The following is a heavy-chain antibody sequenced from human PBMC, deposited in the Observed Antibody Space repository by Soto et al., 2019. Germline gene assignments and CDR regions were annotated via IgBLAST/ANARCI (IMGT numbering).Heavy chain of an antibody. CDR3: AREDILTGYPQYYFAY. CDR1: GVSISTYY. Sequence: TETLSLTCTVTGVSISTYYWSWIRQPPGKRLEWLGYLYFNGNTDYNPTLKSRVTISVDTSKNQFSLNLSSVTTADTAVYYCAREDILTGYPQYYFAYWGQGTLVTVSS. D-gene: IGHD3-9*01. CDR2: LYFNGNT. J-gene: IGHJ4*02. V-gene: IGHV4-59*01.